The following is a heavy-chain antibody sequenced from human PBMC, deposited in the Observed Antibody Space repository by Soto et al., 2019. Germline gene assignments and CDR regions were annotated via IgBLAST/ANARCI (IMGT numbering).Heavy chain of an antibody. J-gene: IGHJ4*02. V-gene: IGHV3-23*01. CDR3: AKDVVYYDSSGFDH. CDR1: GFPFSRFA. D-gene: IGHD3-22*01. Sequence: GGSLRLSCAASGFPFSRFAMSRVRQAQGKGLEWVSTITGSTGGTYYADSVKGRFTISRDNSKNTLYLQMNSLRAEDTAVYYCAKDVVYYDSSGFDHWGQGTPVTVSS. CDR2: ITGSTGGT.